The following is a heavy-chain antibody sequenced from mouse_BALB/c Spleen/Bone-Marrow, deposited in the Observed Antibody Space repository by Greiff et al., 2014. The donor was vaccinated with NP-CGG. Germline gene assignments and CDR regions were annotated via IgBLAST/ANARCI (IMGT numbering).Heavy chain of an antibody. CDR1: GYTFTSYY. Sequence: VQLQQSGPELVKPGTSVGISCKASGYTFTSYYIHWVKQRPGQGLEWIGWIYPGNVNTKYNERFKGKATLTTDKSSSTAYMQLSSLTSEDSAVYFCARGGGNYPYAMDYWGQGTSVTVSS. V-gene: IGHV1S56*01. D-gene: IGHD2-1*01. J-gene: IGHJ4*01. CDR3: ARGGGNYPYAMDY. CDR2: IYPGNVNT.